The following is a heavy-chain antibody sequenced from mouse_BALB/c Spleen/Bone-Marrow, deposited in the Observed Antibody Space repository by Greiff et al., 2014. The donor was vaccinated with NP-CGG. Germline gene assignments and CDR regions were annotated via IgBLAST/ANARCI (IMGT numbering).Heavy chain of an antibody. D-gene: IGHD2-3*01. CDR3: AGSGDGYPRDAMDY. J-gene: IGHJ4*01. V-gene: IGHV1-77*01. Sequence: VQLQESGAELARPGAPVKLSCKASGYTFTDYYINWVKQRTGQGLEWIGEIYPGSGNTYYNEKFKGKATLTADKSSSTAYMQRSSLTSEDSAVYFCAGSGDGYPRDAMDYWGQGTSVTVSS. CDR1: GYTFTDYY. CDR2: IYPGSGNT.